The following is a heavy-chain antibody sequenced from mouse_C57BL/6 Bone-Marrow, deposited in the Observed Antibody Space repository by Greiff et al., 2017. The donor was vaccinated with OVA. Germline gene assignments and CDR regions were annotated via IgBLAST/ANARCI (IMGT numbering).Heavy chain of an antibody. J-gene: IGHJ3*01. CDR3: AKTGMTAWFAY. D-gene: IGHD4-1*01. CDR2: IWRGGST. Sequence: QVQLKESGPGLVQPSQSLSITCTVSGFSLTSYGVHWVRQSPGKGLEWLGVIWRGGSTDYNAAFMSRLSITKDNSKSQVFLKKNNLQADDTAKYYCAKTGMTAWFAYWGQGTLVTVSA. V-gene: IGHV2-5*01. CDR1: GFSLTSYG.